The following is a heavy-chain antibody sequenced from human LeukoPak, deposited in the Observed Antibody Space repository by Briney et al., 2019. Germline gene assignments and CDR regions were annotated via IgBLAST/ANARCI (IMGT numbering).Heavy chain of an antibody. V-gene: IGHV3-23*01. J-gene: IGHJ3*02. Sequence: GGSLRLSCAASGFTFSSYAMSWVRQAPGKGLEWVSAISGSGGSTYYADSVKGRFTISRDNAKNFLYLQMNSLRAEDTALYYCAKDAGYSSGWSPYAFDIWGQGTMVTVSS. CDR1: GFTFSSYA. D-gene: IGHD6-19*01. CDR2: ISGSGGST. CDR3: AKDAGYSSGWSPYAFDI.